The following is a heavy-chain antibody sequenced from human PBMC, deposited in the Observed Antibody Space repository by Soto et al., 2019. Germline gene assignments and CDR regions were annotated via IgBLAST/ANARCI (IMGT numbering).Heavy chain of an antibody. CDR2: ISAYNGNT. V-gene: IGHV1-18*01. CDR1: GYTFTSYG. D-gene: IGHD3-3*01. Sequence: ASVKVSCKASGYTFTSYGISWVRQAPGQGLEWMGWISAYNGNTNCAQKLQGRVTMTTDTSTSTAYMELRSLRSDDTAVYYCARDHYDFWSGSRFDPWGQGTLVTVSS. J-gene: IGHJ5*02. CDR3: ARDHYDFWSGSRFDP.